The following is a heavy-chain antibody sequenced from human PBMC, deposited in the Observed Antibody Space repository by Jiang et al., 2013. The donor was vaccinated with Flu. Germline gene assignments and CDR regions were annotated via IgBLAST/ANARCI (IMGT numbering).Heavy chain of an antibody. Sequence: GAEVKKPGESLRISCKTSGYTFTNSWIGWVRQMPGKGLEWMGVIYPGDSETTYSPSFQGQVAISADKSINTAYLQWSSLKASDTAMYYCARRGDTAMVYGMDVWGQGTTVIVSS. CDR2: IYPGDSET. V-gene: IGHV5-51*03. CDR3: ARRGDTAMVYGMDV. J-gene: IGHJ6*02. D-gene: IGHD5-18*01. CDR1: GYTFTNSW.